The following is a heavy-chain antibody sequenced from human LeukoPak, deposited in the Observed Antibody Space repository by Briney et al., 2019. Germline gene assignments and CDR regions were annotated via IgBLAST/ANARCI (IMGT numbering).Heavy chain of an antibody. D-gene: IGHD3-22*01. Sequence: SETLSLTCTVSGGSISSYYWSWIRQPPGKGLEWIGYIYYSGSTNYNPSLKSRVTISVDTSKNQFSLKLSSVTAADTAVYYCASNPAYYYDSSGYPNDAFDIWGQGTMVTVSS. CDR1: GGSISSYY. CDR3: ASNPAYYYDSSGYPNDAFDI. J-gene: IGHJ3*02. V-gene: IGHV4-59*01. CDR2: IYYSGST.